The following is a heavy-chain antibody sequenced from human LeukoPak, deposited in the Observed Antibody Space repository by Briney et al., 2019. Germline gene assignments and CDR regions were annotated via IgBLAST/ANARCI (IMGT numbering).Heavy chain of an antibody. CDR2: ISSSSSYI. CDR1: GFTFSSYS. D-gene: IGHD6-13*01. V-gene: IGHV3-21*01. CDR3: ARSFDSSSWYFIATNFDY. Sequence: GGSLRLSCAASGFTFSSYSMNWVRQAPGKGLEWVSSISSSSSYIYYADSVKGRFTISRGNAKNSLYLQMNSLRAEDTAVYYCARSFDSSSWYFIATNFDYWGQGTLVTVSS. J-gene: IGHJ4*02.